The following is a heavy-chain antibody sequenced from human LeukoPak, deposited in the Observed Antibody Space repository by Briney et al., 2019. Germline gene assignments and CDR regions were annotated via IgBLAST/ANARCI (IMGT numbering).Heavy chain of an antibody. Sequence: ASVKVSCKASGYTFTSYGISWVRQAPGQGLEWMGWISAYNGNTNYAQKLQGRVTMTTDTSTSTAYMELRSLRSDDTAVYYCARDEAAGTELDWFDPWGQGTLVTVSS. CDR3: ARDEAAGTELDWFDP. CDR2: ISAYNGNT. CDR1: GYTFTSYG. V-gene: IGHV1-18*01. J-gene: IGHJ5*02. D-gene: IGHD6-13*01.